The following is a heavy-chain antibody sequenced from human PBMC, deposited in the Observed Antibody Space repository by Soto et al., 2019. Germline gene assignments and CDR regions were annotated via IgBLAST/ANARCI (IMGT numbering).Heavy chain of an antibody. CDR1: GYIFATYA. J-gene: IGHJ6*03. D-gene: IGHD4-17*01. Sequence: QVQLVQSGTEVKRPGASVKVSCKASGYIFATYAMHWVRQAPGQRLEWLGCINGGNGDTRYSQMFQGRVTLTRDTSASTAHLEVNSLGFEDSAVYYCARGGWAHGDYVSYYNHMDVLGKGTTVAVSS. CDR2: INGGNGDT. CDR3: ARGGWAHGDYVSYYNHMDV. V-gene: IGHV1-3*01.